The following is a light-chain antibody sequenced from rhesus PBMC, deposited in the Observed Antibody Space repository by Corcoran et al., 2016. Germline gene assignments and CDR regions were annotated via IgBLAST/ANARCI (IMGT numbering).Light chain of an antibody. V-gene: IGKV1-25*01. CDR1: QDISSY. J-gene: IGKJ4*01. Sequence: DIQMTQSPSSLSASVGDRFTIICRASQDISSYLAWYQQKTGKAHKLLIYSASTLQSGFPSRFSGSGCGTDFTLPISSLQPEDFATYYCQQHNSYPLTFGGGTRVELK. CDR3: QQHNSYPLT. CDR2: SAS.